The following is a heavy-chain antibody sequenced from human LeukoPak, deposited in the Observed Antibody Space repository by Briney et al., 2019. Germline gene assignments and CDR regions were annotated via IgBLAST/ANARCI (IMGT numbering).Heavy chain of an antibody. Sequence: GGSLRLSCAASGFTFSSYAMHWVRQAPGKGLEWVAVISYDRSNKYYADSVKGRFTISRDNSKNTLSLQMNSLGAEDTAVYYCAREGYSSWYSGYYYGMDVWGQGTTVTVSS. CDR1: GFTFSSYA. J-gene: IGHJ6*02. CDR2: ISYDRSNK. D-gene: IGHD6-13*01. V-gene: IGHV3-30-3*01. CDR3: AREGYSSWYSGYYYGMDV.